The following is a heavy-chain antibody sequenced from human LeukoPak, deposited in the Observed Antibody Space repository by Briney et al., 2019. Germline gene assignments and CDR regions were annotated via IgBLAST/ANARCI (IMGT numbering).Heavy chain of an antibody. CDR1: GFTFSSYA. V-gene: IGHV3-23*01. CDR2: ISGSDGST. Sequence: GGSLRLSCAASGFTFSSYAMSWVRQAPGKGLEWVSAISGSDGSTYYADSVKGRFTISRDNSKNTLYLQMNSLRAEDTAVYYCAKIPGDIVVVPAAIGGYYYYMDVWGKGTTVTVSS. CDR3: AKIPGDIVVVPAAIGGYYYYMDV. D-gene: IGHD2-2*01. J-gene: IGHJ6*03.